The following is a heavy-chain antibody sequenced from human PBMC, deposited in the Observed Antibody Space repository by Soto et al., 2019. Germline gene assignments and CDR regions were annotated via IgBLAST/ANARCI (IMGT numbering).Heavy chain of an antibody. CDR1: GGSISSSSYY. Sequence: PSETLSLTCTVSGGSISSSSYYWGWIRQPPGKGLEWIGSIYYSGSTYYNPSLKSRVTISVDTSKNQFSLKLSSVTAADTAVYYCARHPSSDAVDLPLYYYYYMDVWGKGTTVPVSS. V-gene: IGHV4-39*01. J-gene: IGHJ6*03. CDR3: ARHPSSDAVDLPLYYYYYMDV. D-gene: IGHD6-19*01. CDR2: IYYSGST.